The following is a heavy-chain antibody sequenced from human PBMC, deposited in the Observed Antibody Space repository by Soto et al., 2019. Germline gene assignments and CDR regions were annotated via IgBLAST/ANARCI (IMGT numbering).Heavy chain of an antibody. CDR1: GGSLNNYH. CDR2: INQSGIT. J-gene: IGHJ6*02. Sequence: SETLSLTCAVYGGSLNNYHWSWIRQPPGKGLEWIGEINQSGITNYNPSLKSRVTISIDTSKNQFSLNRGSVAAADTAVYYCARAVSGRPDGYYHYALDVWGQGTTVTVSS. V-gene: IGHV4-34*01. D-gene: IGHD2-8*01. CDR3: ARAVSGRPDGYYHYALDV.